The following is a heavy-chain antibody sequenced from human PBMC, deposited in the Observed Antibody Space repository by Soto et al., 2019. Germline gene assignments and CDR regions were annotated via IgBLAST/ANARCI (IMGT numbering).Heavy chain of an antibody. D-gene: IGHD3-22*01. CDR1: SGSFSGYY. Sequence: QVQLQQWGAGLLKPSETLSLRCVVNSGSFSGYYWTWIRQTPGKGLEWIGEISHSGSTNYNPSLMSRVTMSAETSKKRFSLRLSSVAAAGXXLYFCARGYESSRRYLPLLDYWGQGTLVTVSS. CDR3: ARGYESSRRYLPLLDY. J-gene: IGHJ4*02. V-gene: IGHV4-34*01. CDR2: ISHSGST.